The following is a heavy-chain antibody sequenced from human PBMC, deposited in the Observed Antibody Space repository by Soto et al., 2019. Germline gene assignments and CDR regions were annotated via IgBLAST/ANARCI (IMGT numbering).Heavy chain of an antibody. CDR3: ARDLSRGITMIALEIHY. V-gene: IGHV3-30-3*01. J-gene: IGHJ4*02. D-gene: IGHD3-22*01. Sequence: VQLVESGGGVVQPGRSLRLSCAASGFTFSSFAMHWVRQAPGKGLELVAISSYDGSNKYYAESVKGRFTISRDNPKNTLYLQMSSLRAEDTAVYYCARDLSRGITMIALEIHYWGQGTLVTVSS. CDR1: GFTFSSFA. CDR2: SSYDGSNK.